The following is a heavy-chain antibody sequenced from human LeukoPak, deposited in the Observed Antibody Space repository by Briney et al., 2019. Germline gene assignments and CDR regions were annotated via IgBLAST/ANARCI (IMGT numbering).Heavy chain of an antibody. J-gene: IGHJ6*03. CDR3: ARHETYYYDSSGYYYEYYMDV. V-gene: IGHV5-51*01. D-gene: IGHD3-22*01. CDR2: IYPGDSDT. CDR1: GYSFTSYW. Sequence: GESLKISCKGSGYSFTSYWIGWVRQMPGKGLEWMGIIYPGDSDTRYSPSFQGQVTISADKSISTAYLQWSSLKASDTAMYYCARHETYYYDSSGYYYEYYMDVWGKGATVTVSS.